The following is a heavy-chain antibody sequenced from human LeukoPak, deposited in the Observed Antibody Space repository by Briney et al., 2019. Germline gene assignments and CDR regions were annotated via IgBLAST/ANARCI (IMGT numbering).Heavy chain of an antibody. Sequence: MPSETLSLTCSVSGDSISSRNWWTWVRQTPEKGLEWIGEIFHTGGTNYNPSVEGRVTISIDKSRNHFSLMLTSVTAADTALYYCARGMWFDTLFSAFDVWGQGTMVSVSS. D-gene: IGHD3-10*01. V-gene: IGHV4-4*02. J-gene: IGHJ3*01. CDR1: GDSISSRNW. CDR3: ARGMWFDTLFSAFDV. CDR2: IFHTGGT.